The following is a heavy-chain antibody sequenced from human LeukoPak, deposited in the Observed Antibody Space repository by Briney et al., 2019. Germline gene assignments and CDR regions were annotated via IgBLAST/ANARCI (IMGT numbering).Heavy chain of an antibody. Sequence: PGGSLRLSCAASGFTFSSYSMNWVRQAPGKGLEWVSYIGPSGVNIYYADSVRGRFTISRDNAKSSVYLQMNSLTAEDTAIYYCATLYGRDYWGQGTPVTVSS. J-gene: IGHJ4*02. CDR3: ATLYGRDY. CDR1: GFTFSSYS. CDR2: IGPSGVNI. V-gene: IGHV3-48*04. D-gene: IGHD4-17*01.